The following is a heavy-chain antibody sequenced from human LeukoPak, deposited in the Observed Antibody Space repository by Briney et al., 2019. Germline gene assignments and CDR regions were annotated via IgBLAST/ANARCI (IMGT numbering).Heavy chain of an antibody. V-gene: IGHV3-48*01. CDR1: GFTFCSYS. CDR3: ARDGYYYDSSGYQMPSDYYYGMDV. J-gene: IGHJ6*02. D-gene: IGHD3-22*01. Sequence: GGSLRLSCAASGFTFCSYSMNWVRQAPGKGLEWVSYISSSSSTIYYADSVKGRFTISRDNSKNTLYLQMNSLRAEDTAVYYCARDGYYYDSSGYQMPSDYYYGMDVWGQGTTVTVSS. CDR2: ISSSSSTI.